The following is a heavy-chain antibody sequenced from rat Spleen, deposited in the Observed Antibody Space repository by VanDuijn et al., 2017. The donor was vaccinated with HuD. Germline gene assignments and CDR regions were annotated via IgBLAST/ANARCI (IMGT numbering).Heavy chain of an antibody. CDR1: GFIFSDYG. Sequence: EVQLVESGGGLVQPGRSLKLSCAASGFIFSDYGMAWVRQTPKKGLEWVATINYEGSGTYYRDSVKGRFTISRDNAKSSLYLQMDSLRSEDTATYYCTRDRILRSTGFDYWGQGVMVTVSS. CDR3: TRDRILRSTGFDY. CDR2: INYEGSGT. D-gene: IGHD1-6*01. J-gene: IGHJ2*01. V-gene: IGHV5-17*01.